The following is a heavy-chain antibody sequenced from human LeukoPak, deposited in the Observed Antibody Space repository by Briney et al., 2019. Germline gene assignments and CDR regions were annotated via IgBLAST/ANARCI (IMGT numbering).Heavy chain of an antibody. CDR1: GDSVSRNSAA. D-gene: IGHD3-22*01. CDR3: ARDSGYYDSSGYYYPVGGFQH. CDR2: TYYRSKWYN. Sequence: SQTLSLTCAISGDSVSRNSAAWNWIRQSPSRGLEWLGRTYYRSKWYNDYAVSVKSRISISPDTSKNQFSLQLNSVTPEDTAVYYCARDSGYYDSSGYYYPVGGFQHWGQGTLVTVSS. J-gene: IGHJ1*01. V-gene: IGHV6-1*01.